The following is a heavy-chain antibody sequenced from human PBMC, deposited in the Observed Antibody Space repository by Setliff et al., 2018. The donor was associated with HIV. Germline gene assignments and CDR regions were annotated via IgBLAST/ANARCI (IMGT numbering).Heavy chain of an antibody. Sequence: GASVKVSCKVSGYTLTELSMHWVRQAPGKGLEWMGGFDPEEIETVYAQKFQGRVTMTQDMSTDTVYMDLRSLRSDDTAMYYCAREKYGDKFDYWGQGTLVTVSS. CDR3: AREKYGDKFDY. CDR2: FDPEEIET. J-gene: IGHJ4*02. V-gene: IGHV1-24*01. D-gene: IGHD2-8*01. CDR1: GYTLTELS.